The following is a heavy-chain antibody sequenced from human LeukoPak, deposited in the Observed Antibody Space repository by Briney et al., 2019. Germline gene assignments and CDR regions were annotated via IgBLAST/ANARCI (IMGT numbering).Heavy chain of an antibody. CDR2: IIPIFGTA. CDR3: AGRGYYDSIWFLDHAFDI. V-gene: IGHV1-69*13. Sequence: SVKVPCKASGGTFSSYAISWARQAPGQGLEWMGGIIPIFGTANYAQKFQGRVTLTADESTSTAYMELSSLRSEDTAVYYCAGRGYYDSIWFLDHAFDIWGQGTMVTVSS. CDR1: GGTFSSYA. J-gene: IGHJ3*02. D-gene: IGHD3-22*01.